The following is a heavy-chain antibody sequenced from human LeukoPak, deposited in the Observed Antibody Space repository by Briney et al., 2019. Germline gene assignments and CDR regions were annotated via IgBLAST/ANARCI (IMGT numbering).Heavy chain of an antibody. V-gene: IGHV4-39*07. CDR2: IYYSGST. Sequence: KPSETLSLTCTVSGGSISSSSYYWGWIRQPPGKGLEWIGSIYYSGSTYYNPSLKSRVTISVDTSKNQFSLKLSSVTAADTAVYYCARAPNYYDSSGYYPNFDYWGQGTLVTVSS. J-gene: IGHJ4*02. CDR3: ARAPNYYDSSGYYPNFDY. CDR1: GGSISSSSYY. D-gene: IGHD3-22*01.